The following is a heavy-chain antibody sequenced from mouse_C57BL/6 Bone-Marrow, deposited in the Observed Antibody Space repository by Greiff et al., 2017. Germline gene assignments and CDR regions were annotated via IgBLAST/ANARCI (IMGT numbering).Heavy chain of an antibody. D-gene: IGHD1-1*01. CDR2: IDPENGDT. Sequence: EVQLQQSGAELVRPGASVKLSCTASGFNIKDDYMHWVKQRPEQGLEWIGWIDPENGDTEYASKFQGKATITADTSSNTAYLQLSSLTSEDTAVYYCASYYGPGYWGQGTTLTVSA. CDR1: GFNIKDDY. CDR3: ASYYGPGY. V-gene: IGHV14-4*01. J-gene: IGHJ2*01.